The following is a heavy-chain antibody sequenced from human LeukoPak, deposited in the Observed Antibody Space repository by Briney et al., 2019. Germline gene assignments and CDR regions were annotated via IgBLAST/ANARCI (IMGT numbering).Heavy chain of an antibody. J-gene: IGHJ4*02. CDR2: INSDGSIT. Sequence: GGSLRLSCVASGFTFSNHWMQWVRQAPGKGLVWVSRINSDGSITTYADSEKGRFTVSRDNAKNTLFLQMNSLRDEDTAVYYCARGGYCSGGACYRGFDSWGQGTLVTVSS. CDR3: ARGGYCSGGACYRGFDS. V-gene: IGHV3-74*03. D-gene: IGHD2-15*01. CDR1: GFTFSNHW.